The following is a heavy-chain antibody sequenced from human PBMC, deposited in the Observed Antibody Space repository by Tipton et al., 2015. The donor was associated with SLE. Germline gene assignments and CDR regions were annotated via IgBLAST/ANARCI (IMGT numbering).Heavy chain of an antibody. J-gene: IGHJ5*02. V-gene: IGHV4-34*01. Sequence: TLSLTCAVYGGSFSGYYWSWIRQPPGKGLEWIGEINHSGSTNYNPSLKSRVTISVDTSKNQFSPKLSSVTAADTAVYYCARVISSGWYRSWFDPWGQGTLVTVSS. D-gene: IGHD6-19*01. CDR2: INHSGST. CDR3: ARVISSGWYRSWFDP. CDR1: GGSFSGYY.